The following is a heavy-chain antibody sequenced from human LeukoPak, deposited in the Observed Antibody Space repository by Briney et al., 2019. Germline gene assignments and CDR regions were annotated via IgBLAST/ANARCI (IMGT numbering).Heavy chain of an antibody. CDR2: IYYSGST. J-gene: IGHJ4*02. CDR3: ARVGIAAAVDY. V-gene: IGHV4-59*06. D-gene: IGHD6-13*01. Sequence: SETLSLTCTVSGGSISSYYWSWIRQPAGKGLEWIGYIYYSGSTYYNPSLKSRVTISVDTSKNQFSLKLSSVTAADTAVYYCARVGIAAAVDYWGQGTLVTVSS. CDR1: GGSISSYY.